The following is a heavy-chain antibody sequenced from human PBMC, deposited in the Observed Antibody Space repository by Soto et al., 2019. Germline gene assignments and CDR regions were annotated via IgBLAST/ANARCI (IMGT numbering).Heavy chain of an antibody. J-gene: IGHJ6*02. D-gene: IGHD1-1*01. CDR2: IIYDGTYD. V-gene: IGHV3-30*03. CDR3: ARVRGANNWANYYGLDV. CDR1: GFFFRKYG. Sequence: GGSLRLSCLASGFFFRKYGMYWVRQAPGKGLEWVALIIYDGTYDHYAAAVKGRFTISRDDERDTVSLQMDNLGLDDTAVYYCARVRGANNWANYYGLDVWGQGTSVTVSS.